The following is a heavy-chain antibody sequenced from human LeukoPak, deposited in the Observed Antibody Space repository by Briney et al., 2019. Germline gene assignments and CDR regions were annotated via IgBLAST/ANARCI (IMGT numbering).Heavy chain of an antibody. CDR2: IYYSGST. V-gene: IGHV4-59*01. CDR1: GGSISSYY. D-gene: IGHD3-10*01. CDR3: ARALGGPATMVRGVINYYYYGMDV. Sequence: PSETLSLTCTVSGGSISSYYWSWIRQPPGKGLEWIGYIYYSGSTNYNPSLKSRVTISVDTSKNQFSLKLSSVTAADTAVYYCARALGGPATMVRGVINYYYYGMDVWGQGTTVTVSS. J-gene: IGHJ6*02.